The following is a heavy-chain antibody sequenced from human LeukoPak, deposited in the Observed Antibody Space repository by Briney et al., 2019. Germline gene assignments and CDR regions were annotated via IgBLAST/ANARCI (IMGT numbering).Heavy chain of an antibody. Sequence: PGGSLRLSCAASGFTFSSYGMHWVRQAPGKGLEWVAFIRYDGSNKYYADSVKGRFTISRDNSKKTLYLQMNSLRAEDTAVYYCAKDPNYYDSSGYGWNWGQGTLVTVSS. D-gene: IGHD3-22*01. CDR2: IRYDGSNK. CDR3: AKDPNYYDSSGYGWN. J-gene: IGHJ4*02. CDR1: GFTFSSYG. V-gene: IGHV3-30*02.